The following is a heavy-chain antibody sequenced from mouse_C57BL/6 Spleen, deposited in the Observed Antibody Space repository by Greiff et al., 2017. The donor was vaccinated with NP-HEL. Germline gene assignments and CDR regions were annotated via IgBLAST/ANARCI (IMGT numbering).Heavy chain of an antibody. D-gene: IGHD2-4*01. CDR1: GYTFTSYW. V-gene: IGHV1-61*01. CDR3: ARRSDYDYEAWFAY. Sequence: QVQLQQPGAELVRPGSSVKLSCKASGYTFTSYWMDWVKQRPGQGLEWIGNIYPSDSETHYNQKFKDKATLTVDKSSSTAYMQLSSLTSEDSAVYYCARRSDYDYEAWFAYWGQGTLVTVSA. CDR2: IYPSDSET. J-gene: IGHJ3*01.